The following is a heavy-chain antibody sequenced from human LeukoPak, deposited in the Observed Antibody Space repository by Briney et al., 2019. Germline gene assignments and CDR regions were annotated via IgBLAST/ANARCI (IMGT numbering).Heavy chain of an antibody. J-gene: IGHJ4*02. CDR3: AKDPGMYYYDSSGYSC. D-gene: IGHD3-22*01. Sequence: GGSLRLSRAPSGFTFTSYAMSWVRQTPGKRLEWVSAISGSVGSTYYADSVKGRFTISRDNSKNTLYLQMNSLRAEDTAVYYCAKDPGMYYYDSSGYSCWGQGTLVTVSS. V-gene: IGHV3-23*01. CDR2: ISGSVGST. CDR1: GFTFTSYA.